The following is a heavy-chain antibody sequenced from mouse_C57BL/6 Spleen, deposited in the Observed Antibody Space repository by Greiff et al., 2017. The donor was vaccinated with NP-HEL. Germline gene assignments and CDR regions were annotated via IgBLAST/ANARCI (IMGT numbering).Heavy chain of an antibody. CDR3: ARYYYGSSYVGAMDY. Sequence: QVQLQQPGAELVKPGASVKLSCKASGYTFTSYWMQWVKQRPGQGLEWIGEIDPSDSYTNYNQKFKGKATLTVDTSSSTAYMQLSSLTSEDSAVYYCARYYYGSSYVGAMDYWGQGTSVTVSS. D-gene: IGHD1-1*01. CDR2: IDPSDSYT. J-gene: IGHJ4*01. CDR1: GYTFTSYW. V-gene: IGHV1-50*01.